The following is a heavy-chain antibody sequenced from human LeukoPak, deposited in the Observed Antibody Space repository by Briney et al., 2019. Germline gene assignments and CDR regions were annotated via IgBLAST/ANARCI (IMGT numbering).Heavy chain of an antibody. J-gene: IGHJ4*02. V-gene: IGHV3-74*01. CDR2: SNSDGKIT. Sequence: VGSLRLSCADSGFILGGYWVHWVRQAAGTGLVWGARSNSDGKITDYADSVRGRFTTSRDNTKNTVYLQMSSLRAEDTGVYYCARDHHDFWSGYPNYWGQGTLVIVSS. CDR1: GFILGGYW. D-gene: IGHD3-3*01. CDR3: ARDHHDFWSGYPNY.